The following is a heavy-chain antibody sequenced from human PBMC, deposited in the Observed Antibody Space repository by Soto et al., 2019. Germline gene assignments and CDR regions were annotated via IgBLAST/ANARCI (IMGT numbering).Heavy chain of an antibody. CDR3: AKALRPSLNFFYYMDV. CDR1: GFTFGSYA. J-gene: IGHJ6*03. D-gene: IGHD2-2*01. V-gene: IGHV3-23*01. Sequence: EVQLLESGGGLVQPGGSLRLSCVVSGFTFGSYAMSWVRQAPEKGPEWVAILGGNGFTTYYADSVKGRFTISGDKSKSTLSLQMTSLGADDTGVYYCAKALRPSLNFFYYMDVWGRGTSVTVSS. CDR2: LGGNGFTT.